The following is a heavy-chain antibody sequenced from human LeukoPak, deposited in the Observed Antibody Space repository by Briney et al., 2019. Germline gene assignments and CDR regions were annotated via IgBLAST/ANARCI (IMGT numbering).Heavy chain of an antibody. CDR1: GYTFTGYY. CDR2: INPNSGGT. Sequence: ASVKVSCKASGYTFTGYYIHWVRQAPGQGLEWMGWINPNSGGTNYAQKFQGRVTMTRDTSISTAYMELSRLRSDDTAVYYCAREEWELLSFDYWGQGTLVTVSS. CDR3: AREEWELLSFDY. J-gene: IGHJ4*02. V-gene: IGHV1-2*02. D-gene: IGHD1-26*01.